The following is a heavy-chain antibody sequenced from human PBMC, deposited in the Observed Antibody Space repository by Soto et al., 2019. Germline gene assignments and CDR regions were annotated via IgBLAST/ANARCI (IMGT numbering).Heavy chain of an antibody. Sequence: EVQLVESGGGSVQPGGYLRLSCAASGFSLSSYWMHWVRQAPGKGLVWVSRVNSDGSNTIYADSVKGRFTISRDNAKNTLYQQMNSLRVEDTAMYYCGRGGDYGSGRVDYWGQVTLVTVSS. CDR1: GFSLSSYW. D-gene: IGHD3-10*01. CDR2: VNSDGSNT. CDR3: GRGGDYGSGRVDY. V-gene: IGHV3-74*01. J-gene: IGHJ4*02.